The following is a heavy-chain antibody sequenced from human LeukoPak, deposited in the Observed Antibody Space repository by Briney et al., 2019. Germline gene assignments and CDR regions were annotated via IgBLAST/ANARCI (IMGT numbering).Heavy chain of an antibody. CDR1: GGSFSGYY. D-gene: IGHD6-19*01. CDR2: INHSGST. V-gene: IGHV4-34*01. CDR3: ARRDSSGWYYFDY. Sequence: SETLPLTCAVYGGSFSGYYWSWIRQPPGKGLEWIGEINHSGSTNYNPSLKSRVTISVDTSKNQFSLKLSSVTAADTAVYYCARRDSSGWYYFDYWGQGTLVTVSS. J-gene: IGHJ4*02.